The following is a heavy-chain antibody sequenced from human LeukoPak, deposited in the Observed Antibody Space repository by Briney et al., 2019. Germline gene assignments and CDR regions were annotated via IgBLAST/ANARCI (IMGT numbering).Heavy chain of an antibody. J-gene: IGHJ5*02. CDR1: GGSISTTSYY. Sequence: SQTLSLTCTVSGGSISTTSYYWGWIRQPPGKGLEWIGSIYYSGSTYYNPSLKSRVTISVDTSKNQFSLKLSSVTAADTAVYYCVGDSSSWTSWFDPWGQGTLVTVSS. CDR2: IYYSGST. V-gene: IGHV4-39*07. CDR3: VGDSSSWTSWFDP. D-gene: IGHD6-13*01.